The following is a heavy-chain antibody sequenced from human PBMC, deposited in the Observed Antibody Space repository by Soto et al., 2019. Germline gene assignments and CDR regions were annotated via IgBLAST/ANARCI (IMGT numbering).Heavy chain of an antibody. CDR2: LSGSGGST. V-gene: IGHV3-23*01. CDR3: VKPAHLTRKTGTPYYFDY. Sequence: EVQLLESGGGLVQPGGSLRLSCAASGFTFSSYAMSWVRQAPGRGPEWVSSLSGSGGSTYYADSVKGRFTISRDNSKNTVFLQMNSLRAEDTAVYYCVKPAHLTRKTGTPYYFDYWGQGTLVTVSS. CDR1: GFTFSSYA. J-gene: IGHJ4*02. D-gene: IGHD1-1*01.